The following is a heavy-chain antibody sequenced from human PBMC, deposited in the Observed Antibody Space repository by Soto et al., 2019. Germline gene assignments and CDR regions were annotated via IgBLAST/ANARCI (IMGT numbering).Heavy chain of an antibody. V-gene: IGHV4-31*03. D-gene: IGHD3-10*01. CDR2: IYYSGST. Sequence: QVQLQESGPGLVKPSQTLSLTCTVSGGSISSGGYYWSWIRQHPGKGLEWIGYIYYSGSTYYNPSLKSRVTISVDTSKNQCSLKLSSVTAADTAVYYCARDRPLLLWFGELYDDAFDIWGQGTMVTVSS. CDR3: ARDRPLLLWFGELYDDAFDI. J-gene: IGHJ3*02. CDR1: GGSISSGGYY.